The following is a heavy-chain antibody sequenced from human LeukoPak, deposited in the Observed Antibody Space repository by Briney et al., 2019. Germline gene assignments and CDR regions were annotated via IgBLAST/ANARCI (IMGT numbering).Heavy chain of an antibody. CDR2: INHSGST. V-gene: IGHV4-34*01. Sequence: SETLSLTCTVSGVSISSYYWSWIRQPPGKGLEWIGEINHSGSTNYNPSLKSRVTISVDTSKNQFSLKLSSVTAADTAVYYCARGQPRYYYDSSGYTYWGQGTLVTVSS. D-gene: IGHD3-22*01. J-gene: IGHJ4*02. CDR3: ARGQPRYYYDSSGYTY. CDR1: GVSISSYY.